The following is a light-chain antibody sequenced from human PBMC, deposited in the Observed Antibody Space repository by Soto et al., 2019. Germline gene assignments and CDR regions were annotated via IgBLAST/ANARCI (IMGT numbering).Light chain of an antibody. CDR3: CSYAGDRDLI. V-gene: IGLV2-23*02. Sequence: QAVLTQPASVSGSPGQSITISCTGTTSDVGTYNLVSWYQQYPGKAPQVVISEVTKRPSGVSDRFSGSKSGNTASLTISGLQAEDEADYYCCSYAGDRDLIFGGGTKVTVL. CDR1: TSDVGTYNL. J-gene: IGLJ2*01. CDR2: EVT.